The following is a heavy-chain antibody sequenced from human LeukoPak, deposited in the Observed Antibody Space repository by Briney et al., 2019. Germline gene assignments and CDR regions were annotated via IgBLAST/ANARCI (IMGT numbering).Heavy chain of an antibody. CDR3: TKDVFSANWYYFDS. D-gene: IGHD4/OR15-4a*01. J-gene: IGHJ4*02. Sequence: GGSLRLSCAASGFMFDEYAMHWVRQAPGKGLEWVSGISWNSGGVGYADSVKGRFTISRDNARKSLYLQMNSLRTEDTAFYYCTKDVFSANWYYFDSWGQGTLVTVSS. V-gene: IGHV3-9*01. CDR1: GFMFDEYA. CDR2: ISWNSGGV.